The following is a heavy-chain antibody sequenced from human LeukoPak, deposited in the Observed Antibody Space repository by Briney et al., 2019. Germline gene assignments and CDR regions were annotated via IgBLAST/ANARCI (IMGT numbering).Heavy chain of an antibody. J-gene: IGHJ4*02. Sequence: GGSLRLSCTASGFNFNRFAVTWVRQAPGKGLEWVSTIGSSGGTTHYADSVKGRFSISRDNSKNTLYLQLSRVRAEDTAVYYCAKTTSPLWFGEFRGGANYFDYWGQGALVTVSS. CDR3: AKTTSPLWFGEFRGGANYFDY. CDR1: GFNFNRFA. CDR2: IGSSGGTT. V-gene: IGHV3-23*01. D-gene: IGHD3-10*01.